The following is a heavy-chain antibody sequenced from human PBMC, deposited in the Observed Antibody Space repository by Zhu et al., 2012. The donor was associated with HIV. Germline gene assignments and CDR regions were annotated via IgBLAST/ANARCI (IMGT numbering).Heavy chain of an antibody. CDR1: GYSISSGYY. CDR2: IYHSGST. Sequence: QVQLQESGPGLVKPSETLSLTCAVSGYSISSGYYWGWIRQPPGKGLEWIGSIYHSGSTYYNPSLKSRVTISVDTSKNQFSLKLSSVTAADTAVYYCARLWGTMVRGVMLVWGKGTTVTVSS. J-gene: IGHJ6*04. D-gene: IGHD3-10*01. CDR3: ARLWGTMVRGVMLV. V-gene: IGHV4-38-2*01.